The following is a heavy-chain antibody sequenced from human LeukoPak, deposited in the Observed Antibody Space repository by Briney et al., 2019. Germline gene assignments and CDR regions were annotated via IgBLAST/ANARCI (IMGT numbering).Heavy chain of an antibody. CDR3: ARVSIGVAATLDY. CDR2: IIPIFGIA. D-gene: IGHD2-15*01. CDR1: GGTFSSYA. V-gene: IGHV1-69*04. J-gene: IGHJ4*02. Sequence: APVKVSCKASGGTFSSYAISWVRQAPGQGLEWMGRIIPIFGIANYAQKFQGRVTITADKSTSTAYMELSSLRSEDTAVYYCARVSIGVAATLDYWGQGTLVTVSS.